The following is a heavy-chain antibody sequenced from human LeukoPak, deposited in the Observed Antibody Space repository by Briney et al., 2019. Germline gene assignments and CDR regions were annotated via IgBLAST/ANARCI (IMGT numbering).Heavy chain of an antibody. D-gene: IGHD3-10*01. V-gene: IGHV3-9*01. CDR2: INYNSGSI. CDR3: ARGLYYGSGSTTDAFDI. J-gene: IGHJ3*02. CDR1: GFTFDDYA. Sequence: GGSLRLSCAASGFTFDDYAMHWVRQVPGKGLEWVSGINYNSGSIGYADSVKGRFTISRDNAKNSLYLQMNSLRAEDTAIYYCARGLYYGSGSTTDAFDIWGQGTMVTVSS.